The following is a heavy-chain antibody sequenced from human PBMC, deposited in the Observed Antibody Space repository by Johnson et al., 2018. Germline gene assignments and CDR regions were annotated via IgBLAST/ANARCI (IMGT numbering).Heavy chain of an antibody. CDR1: GFTFSSYA. V-gene: IGHV3-23*04. CDR2: ISGSCGRT. CDR3: ARNHYYKDV. Sequence: VQLVESGGGVVQPGMSLRLSCAASGFTFSSYAMSWVRQAPGKGLEWVSAISGSCGRTYYADSVKGQFTISRDNSKNTLNLQMNSLRAEDTAVYYCARNHYYKDVWGKVNTVTVSS. J-gene: IGHJ6*03.